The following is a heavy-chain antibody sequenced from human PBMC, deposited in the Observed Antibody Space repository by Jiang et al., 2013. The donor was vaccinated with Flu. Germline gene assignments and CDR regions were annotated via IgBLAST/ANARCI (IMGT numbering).Heavy chain of an antibody. CDR1: GINFRTYA. V-gene: IGHV3-23*04. Sequence: VQLVESGGGLVQPGGSLRLSCAASGINFRTYAMNWVRQAPGKGLEWVSAISGGGYSIYYADSVKGRFTISRDNSKNTLFLQMNSLGAEDTAVYFCAQYTNYAGWFDP. CDR2: ISGGGYSI. J-gene: IGHJ5*02. D-gene: IGHD4-11*01. CDR3: AQYTNYAGWFDP.